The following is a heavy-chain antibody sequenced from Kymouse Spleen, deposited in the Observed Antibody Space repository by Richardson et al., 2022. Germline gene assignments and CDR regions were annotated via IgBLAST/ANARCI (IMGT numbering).Heavy chain of an antibody. CDR2: IYYSGST. Sequence: QVQLQESGPGLVKPSETLSLTCTVSGGSISSYYWSWIRQPPGKGLEWIGYIYYSGSTNYNPSLKSRVTISVDTSKNQFSLKLSSVTAADTAVYYCARDLVGATLYAFDIWGQGTMVTVSS. CDR3: ARDLVGATLYAFDI. D-gene: IGHD1-26*01. CDR1: GGSISSYY. V-gene: IGHV4-59*01. J-gene: IGHJ3*02.